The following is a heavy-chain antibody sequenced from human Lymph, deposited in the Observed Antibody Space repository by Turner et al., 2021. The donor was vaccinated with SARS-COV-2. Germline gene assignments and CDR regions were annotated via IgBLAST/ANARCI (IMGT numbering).Heavy chain of an antibody. J-gene: IGHJ6*02. CDR2: NIPILGIA. D-gene: IGHD6-13*01. Sequence: QVQLVQSGAEVKKPGSSVKVSCKASGGTFSSYAISWVRQAPGQGLEWMGGNIPILGIANYAQRFQGRVTITADKSTSPASLGLGTLSSEDAALYYCGRIAAPGRGGGVFYYYYGMDVWGQGTTVTVSS. CDR3: GRIAAPGRGGGVFYYYYGMDV. V-gene: IGHV1-69*10. CDR1: GGTFSSYA.